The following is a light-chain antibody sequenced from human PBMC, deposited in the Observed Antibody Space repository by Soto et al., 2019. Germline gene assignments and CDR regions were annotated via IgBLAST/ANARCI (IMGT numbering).Light chain of an antibody. CDR2: GAS. CDR1: QSVSSS. CDR3: QQYNNWPLT. Sequence: EIVMTQSPATLSVSPGERATLSCRASQSVSSSLDWYQQKPGQAPRLLIYGASTRATGFPARFSGSGSGTEFTLTISSLQSEDFAVYYCQQYNNWPLTFGQGTKVEIK. J-gene: IGKJ1*01. V-gene: IGKV3-15*01.